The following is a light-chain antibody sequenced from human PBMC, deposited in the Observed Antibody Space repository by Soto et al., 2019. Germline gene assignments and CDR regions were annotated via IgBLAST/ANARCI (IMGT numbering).Light chain of an antibody. Sequence: DIVMTQSPDSLAVSLGERATINCKSSQSILYISNNKTYLAWYQQKPGQPPKLLIYWASTRESGVPERFSGGGSGTDFTLTISSLQAEDVAVYYCQKYYSTPCTFGPGTKVDIK. J-gene: IGKJ3*01. CDR3: QKYYSTPCT. V-gene: IGKV4-1*01. CDR2: WAS. CDR1: QSILYISNNKTY.